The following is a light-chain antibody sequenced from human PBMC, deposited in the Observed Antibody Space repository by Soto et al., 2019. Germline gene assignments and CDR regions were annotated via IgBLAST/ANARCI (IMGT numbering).Light chain of an antibody. Sequence: QSALTQPASVSGSPGQSITISCTGTTSDVGAYNYVSWYQHHPGKAPKLMIYDVSNRPSGVSYRFSGSKSGNTASLTISELQAEDEDDYYCSTFTSSGTLVFGGGTQLTVL. CDR1: TSDVGAYNY. CDR3: STFTSSGTLV. V-gene: IGLV2-14*03. CDR2: DVS. J-gene: IGLJ2*01.